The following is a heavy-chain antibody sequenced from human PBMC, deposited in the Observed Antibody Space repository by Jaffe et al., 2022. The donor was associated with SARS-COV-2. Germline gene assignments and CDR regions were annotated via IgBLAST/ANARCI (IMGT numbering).Heavy chain of an antibody. CDR2: INHSGST. Sequence: QVQLQQWGAGLLKPSETLSLTCAVYGGSFSGYYWSWIRQPPGKGLEWIGEINHSGSTNYNPSLKSRVTISLGASKNQFSLKLSSVTAADTAVYYCAMRERVAWGSPDWGQGALVTVSS. D-gene: IGHD3-16*01. V-gene: IGHV4-34*02. J-gene: IGHJ4*02. CDR1: GGSFSGYY. CDR3: AMRERVAWGSPD.